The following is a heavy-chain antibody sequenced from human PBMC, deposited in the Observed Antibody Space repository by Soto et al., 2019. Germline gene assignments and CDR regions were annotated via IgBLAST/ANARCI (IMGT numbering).Heavy chain of an antibody. J-gene: IGHJ5*02. CDR3: ARDHWYSGYDSNWFDP. Sequence: VGSLRLSCAASGFTFSSYGMHWVRQAPGKGLEWVAVIWYDGSNKYYADSVKGRFTISRDNSKNTLYLQMNSLRAEDTAVYYCARDHWYSGYDSNWFDPWGQGTLVTVSS. V-gene: IGHV3-33*01. CDR2: IWYDGSNK. CDR1: GFTFSSYG. D-gene: IGHD5-12*01.